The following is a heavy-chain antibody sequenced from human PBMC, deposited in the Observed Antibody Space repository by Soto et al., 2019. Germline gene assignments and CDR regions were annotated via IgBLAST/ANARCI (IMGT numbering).Heavy chain of an antibody. Sequence: QVQLVQSGAEVKKPGSSVKFSCKASGGTFSSYAISWVRQAPGQGLEWMGGIIPMFGTANYAQKLQGRVTITADESTSTAYMELSSLRSEDTAVYYCAETRSSRYYYYGMDVWGQGTTVTVSS. CDR1: GGTFSSYA. J-gene: IGHJ6*02. V-gene: IGHV1-69*01. D-gene: IGHD6-6*01. CDR3: AETRSSRYYYYGMDV. CDR2: IIPMFGTA.